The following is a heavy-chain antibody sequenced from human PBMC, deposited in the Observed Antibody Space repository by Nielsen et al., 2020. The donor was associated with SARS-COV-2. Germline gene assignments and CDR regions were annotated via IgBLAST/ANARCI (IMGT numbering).Heavy chain of an antibody. CDR3: VRVRDDGFYYDTGPFDN. Sequence: GESLKISCAASGFTLSRYWMNWVRQVPGKGLAWVSRISSDGTKTTYADSVKGRFTISKDNTRNTLYLQMNSLRAEDTAVYYCVRVRDDGFYYDTGPFDNWGQGSLVTVSS. V-gene: IGHV3-74*01. CDR2: ISSDGTKT. D-gene: IGHD3-22*01. J-gene: IGHJ4*02. CDR1: GFTLSRYW.